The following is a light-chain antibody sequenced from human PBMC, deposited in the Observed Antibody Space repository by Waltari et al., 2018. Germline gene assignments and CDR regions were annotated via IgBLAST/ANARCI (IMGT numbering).Light chain of an antibody. V-gene: IGLV2-23*02. CDR1: SSDVGSYNL. J-gene: IGLJ3*02. CDR2: EVS. CDR3: CSYAGSSTFEWV. Sequence: QSALTQPASVSGSPGQSITISCTGTSSDVGSYNLVSCYQQHPGKAPKLMIYEVSKRTSGVSNRFSGSKSGNTASLTISGLQAEDEADYYCCSYAGSSTFEWVFGGGTKLTVL.